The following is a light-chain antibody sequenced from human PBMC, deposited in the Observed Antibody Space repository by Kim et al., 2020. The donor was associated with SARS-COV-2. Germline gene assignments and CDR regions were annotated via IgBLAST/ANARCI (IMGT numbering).Light chain of an antibody. CDR1: QGISNS. Sequence: ASVGARVTITCRASQGISNSLVWYQHKSGKAPNLLLYTPSTLHSGVPSRFSGSGSGTDYTLTISSLQPEDFATYYCQQYYSVPLTFGGGTKVDIK. CDR3: QQYYSVPLT. V-gene: IGKV1-NL1*01. CDR2: TPS. J-gene: IGKJ4*01.